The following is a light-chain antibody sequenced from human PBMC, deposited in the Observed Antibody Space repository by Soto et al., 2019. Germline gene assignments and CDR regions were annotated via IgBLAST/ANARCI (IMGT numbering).Light chain of an antibody. CDR2: GAF. J-gene: IGKJ3*01. V-gene: IGKV3-15*01. CDR3: QQYNNWPPLFS. CDR1: QSVSSN. Sequence: EIVMTQSPATLSVSPGERATLSCRASQSVSSNLAWYQQKPGQAPRLLIYGAFTRATGIPARFSASGSGTEFSLTISSLQSEDFAVYYCQQYNNWPPLFSFGPGTKVDIK.